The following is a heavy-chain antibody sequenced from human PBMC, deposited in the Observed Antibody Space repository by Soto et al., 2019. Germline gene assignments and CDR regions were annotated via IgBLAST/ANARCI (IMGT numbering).Heavy chain of an antibody. CDR1: GYTFTSYY. J-gene: IGHJ5*02. Sequence: ASVKVSCKASGYTFTSYYMHWVRQAPGQGLEWTGIINPSGGSTSYAQKFQGRVTMTRDTSTSTVYMELSSLRSEDTAVYYCARDARFQVVVAATGWFDPWGQGTLVTVSS. D-gene: IGHD2-15*01. CDR3: ARDARFQVVVAATGWFDP. CDR2: INPSGGST. V-gene: IGHV1-46*01.